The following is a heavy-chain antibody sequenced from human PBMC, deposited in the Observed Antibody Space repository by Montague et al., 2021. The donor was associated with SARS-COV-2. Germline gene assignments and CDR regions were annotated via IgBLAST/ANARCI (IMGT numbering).Heavy chain of an antibody. V-gene: IGHV4-39*01. CDR2: KYYNGST. CDR1: SWNTGGDWK. J-gene: IGHJ4*02. Sequence: SETLSLTCTRLGSWNTGGDWKSACMNHSHDTGLDGVGFKYYNGSTYYNPTLKSRVTISVDTSKNQLSLKLSSVTAADTAVYYCATLPSRITIFGVVQWYYFDDGGQGTMVTVSS. CDR3: ATLPSRITIFGVVQWYYFDD. D-gene: IGHD3-3*01.